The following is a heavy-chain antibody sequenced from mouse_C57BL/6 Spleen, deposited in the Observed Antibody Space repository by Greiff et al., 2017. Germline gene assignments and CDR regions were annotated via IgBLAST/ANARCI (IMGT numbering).Heavy chain of an antibody. CDR1: GYTFTDYN. D-gene: IGHD1-1*01. CDR2: INPNNGGT. CDR3: ARRYYGLVGFAD. Sequence: VQLQQSGPELVKPGASVKIPCKASGYTFTDYNMDWVKQSHGKSLEWIGDINPNNGGTIYNQKFKGKATLTVDKSSSKAYMELRSLTSEDTAVYYCARRYYGLVGFADWGQGTLVTVAA. V-gene: IGHV1-18*01. J-gene: IGHJ3*01.